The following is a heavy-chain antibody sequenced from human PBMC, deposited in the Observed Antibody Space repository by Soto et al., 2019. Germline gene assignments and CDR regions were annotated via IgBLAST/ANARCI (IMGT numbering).Heavy chain of an antibody. Sequence: VQLVESGGGVVQPGGSLRLHCEASGFAFENYAMHWVRQAPGKGLEWVSVISEDGTNEHYADTVKGRFSISRDNAKATLFLHMTSLGPEDTGLYYCVKNLTSMWFGDFSDLGQGTLVTVSS. CDR2: ISEDGTNE. CDR3: VKNLTSMWFGDFSD. CDR1: GFAFENYA. V-gene: IGHV3-30-3*02. D-gene: IGHD3-10*01. J-gene: IGHJ4*02.